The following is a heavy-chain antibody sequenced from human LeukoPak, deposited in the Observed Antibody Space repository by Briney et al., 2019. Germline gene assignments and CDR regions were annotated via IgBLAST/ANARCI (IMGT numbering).Heavy chain of an antibody. CDR3: ARGGIAVAVYYFDY. CDR2: TYYRSKWYN. J-gene: IGHJ4*02. D-gene: IGHD6-19*01. CDR1: GDSVSSNSAT. V-gene: IGHV6-1*01. Sequence: SQTLSLTCAISGDSVSSNSATWDWIRQSPSRGLEWLGRTYYRSKWYNDYAVSVKSRITINPDTSKNQFSLQLNSVTPEDTAVYYCARGGIAVAVYYFDYWGQGTLVTVSS.